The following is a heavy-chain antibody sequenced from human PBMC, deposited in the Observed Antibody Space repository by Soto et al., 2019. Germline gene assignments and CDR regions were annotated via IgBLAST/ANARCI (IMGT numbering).Heavy chain of an antibody. J-gene: IGHJ5*02. CDR3: ARGGSTSWLRALDL. D-gene: IGHD6-13*01. Sequence: EVQLVESGGGLVQPGGSPRLSCAVSGFTSSSYYMQWVRQGPGKGLVYVARIDFDGRSTVHADSVKGRFTISRDNAKNTLYLQMNSLGVEDTGVYYCARGGSTSWLRALDLWGQGTLVTVSS. V-gene: IGHV3-74*01. CDR1: GFTSSSYY. CDR2: IDFDGRST.